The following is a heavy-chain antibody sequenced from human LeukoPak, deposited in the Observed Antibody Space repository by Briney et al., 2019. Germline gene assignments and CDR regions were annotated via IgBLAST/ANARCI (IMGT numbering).Heavy chain of an antibody. CDR2: INPNSGGT. D-gene: IGHD3-10*01. Sequence: ASVKVSCKASGYTFTGYYMHWVRQAPGQGLEWMGWINPNSGGTNYAQKFQGWVTMTRDTSISTAYMELSRLRSDDTAVYYCARDTGGLLWFGELDENWFDPWGQGTLVTVPS. V-gene: IGHV1-2*04. J-gene: IGHJ5*02. CDR1: GYTFTGYY. CDR3: ARDTGGLLWFGELDENWFDP.